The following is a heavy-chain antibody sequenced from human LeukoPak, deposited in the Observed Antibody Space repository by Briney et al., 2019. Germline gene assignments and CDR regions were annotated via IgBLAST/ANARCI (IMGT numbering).Heavy chain of an antibody. Sequence: GGSLRLSCAASGFTFSSSAMSWVRQAPGKGLEWVSAISNNGGYTHYADSVQGRFTISRDNSKSTLCLQMNSLRAEDTAVYYCAGLVGRYSSGLYYYYFDYWGQGTLVTVSS. CDR3: AGLVGRYSSGLYYYYFDY. V-gene: IGHV3-23*01. CDR1: GFTFSSSA. CDR2: ISNNGGYT. D-gene: IGHD3-22*01. J-gene: IGHJ4*02.